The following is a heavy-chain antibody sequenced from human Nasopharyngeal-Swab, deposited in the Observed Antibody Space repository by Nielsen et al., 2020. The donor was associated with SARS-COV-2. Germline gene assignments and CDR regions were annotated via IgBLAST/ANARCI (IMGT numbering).Heavy chain of an antibody. Sequence: GGSLRLSCVASGFTFSSYAMSWVRQAPGKGLEWVSAISGDSSYTYYADSVKGRFTISRDNSKNTVSLQMNSLRAEDTAVYYCAKDRISMILVPLPRGQGTLVTVSS. CDR2: ISGDSSYT. CDR3: AKDRISMILVPLP. CDR1: GFTFSSYA. J-gene: IGHJ5*02. V-gene: IGHV3-23*01. D-gene: IGHD3-22*01.